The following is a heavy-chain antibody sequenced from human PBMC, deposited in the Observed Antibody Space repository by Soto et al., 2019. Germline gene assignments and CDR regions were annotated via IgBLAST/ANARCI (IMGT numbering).Heavy chain of an antibody. J-gene: IGHJ6*02. V-gene: IGHV3-23*01. CDR1: GFPLSTYG. Sequence: EVQLLESGGGLVQPGGSLRLSCAASGFPLSTYGMSWVRQAPGKGLEWVSSITGTGGDTYYADSVKGRFTSSRDNSNNMLYLQMTSLRVEDTAVYYGARIRGYWYVLDVFGQGTTITVSS. CDR2: ITGTGGDT. CDR3: ARIRGYWYVLDV.